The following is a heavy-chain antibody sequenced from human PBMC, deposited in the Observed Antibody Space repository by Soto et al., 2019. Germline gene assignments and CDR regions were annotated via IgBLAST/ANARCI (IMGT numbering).Heavy chain of an antibody. Sequence: ASETLSLTCTVSGGSISSGGYYWSWIRQHPGKGLEWIGYIYYSGSTYYNPSLKSRVTISVDTSKNQFSLKLSSVTAADTAVYYCARDDSYYDILTGHRYYYYGMDVWGQGTTVTVSS. CDR2: IYYSGST. CDR1: GGSISSGGYY. CDR3: ARDDSYYDILTGHRYYYYGMDV. D-gene: IGHD3-9*01. J-gene: IGHJ6*02. V-gene: IGHV4-31*03.